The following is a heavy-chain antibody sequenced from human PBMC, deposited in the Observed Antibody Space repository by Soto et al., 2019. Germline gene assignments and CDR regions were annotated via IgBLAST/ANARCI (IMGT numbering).Heavy chain of an antibody. Sequence: PPQTLSLTCAISGDNVSSNSAAWNSIRQSPSRGLEWLGRTYYRSKWYNDYAVSVKSRITINPDTSKNQFSLQLNSVTPEDTAVYYCARDLSIVGATPFDYWGQGTLVTVSS. D-gene: IGHD1-26*01. J-gene: IGHJ4*02. V-gene: IGHV6-1*01. CDR1: GDNVSSNSAA. CDR2: TYYRSKWYN. CDR3: ARDLSIVGATPFDY.